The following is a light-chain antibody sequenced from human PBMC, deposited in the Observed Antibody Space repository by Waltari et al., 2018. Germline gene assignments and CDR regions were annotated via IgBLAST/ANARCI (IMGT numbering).Light chain of an antibody. CDR1: QSVLYSSNNNNY. CDR3: QQYYSSPWT. V-gene: IGKV4-1*01. CDR2: WAA. J-gene: IGKJ1*01. Sequence: DIVMTQSPDSLAVSLGERATINCKSSQSVLYSSNNNNYLAWYQQKPGPPPKLPSYWAATRESGVPDRFSGSGTGTDFTLTISSLQAEDVAVYYCQQYYSSPWTFGQGTKVEIK.